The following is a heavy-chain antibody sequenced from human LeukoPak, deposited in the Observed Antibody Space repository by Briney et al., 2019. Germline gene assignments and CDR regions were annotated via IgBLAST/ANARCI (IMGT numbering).Heavy chain of an antibody. CDR2: IYYSGST. Sequence: SETLSLTCTVSGGSISSSSYYWGWIRQPPGKGLEWIGSIYYSGSTYYNPSLKSRVTISVNTSKNQFSLKLSSVTAADTAVYYCASLTKGDYDFWSGPHSWDVWGKGTTVTVSS. V-gene: IGHV4-39*01. CDR1: GGSISSSSYY. J-gene: IGHJ6*04. CDR3: ASLTKGDYDFWSGPHSWDV. D-gene: IGHD3-3*01.